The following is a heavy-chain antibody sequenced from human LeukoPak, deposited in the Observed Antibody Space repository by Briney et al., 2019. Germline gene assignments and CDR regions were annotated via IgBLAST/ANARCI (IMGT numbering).Heavy chain of an antibody. J-gene: IGHJ5*02. CDR3: ARRPHVDNWNSLDWFDP. D-gene: IGHD1-7*01. CDR2: IIPIFGTA. CDR1: GGTFSSYA. V-gene: IGHV1-69*05. Sequence: GSSVKVSCKASGGTFSSYAISWVRQAPGQGLEWMGRIIPIFGTANYAQKFQGRVTITTDESTSTAYMELSSLKASDTAMYYCARRPHVDNWNSLDWFDPWGQGTLVTVSS.